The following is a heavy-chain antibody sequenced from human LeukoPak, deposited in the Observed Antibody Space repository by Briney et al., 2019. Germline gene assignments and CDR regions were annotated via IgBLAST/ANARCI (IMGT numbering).Heavy chain of an antibody. CDR1: GSTFSSYA. Sequence: GGSLRLSCAASGSTFSSYAMSGVRQAPGGGLEGVSAMRGNGGSTEYVDSVRGRFIISRDNSRNTLYLQMNSLRAEDTAVYYCAKSITAAGTYAFDIWGQGTVVTVSS. CDR2: MRGNGGST. J-gene: IGHJ3*02. V-gene: IGHV3-23*01. D-gene: IGHD6-13*01. CDR3: AKSITAAGTYAFDI.